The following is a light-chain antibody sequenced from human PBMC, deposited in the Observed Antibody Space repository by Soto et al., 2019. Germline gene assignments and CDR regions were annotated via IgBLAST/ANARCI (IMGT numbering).Light chain of an antibody. CDR3: QQYNNWPPLT. CDR2: GAS. Sequence: EIVMTQSPANLSVSPGERATLSCRASQSVSSALAWYQQKPGQAPRLLIYGASTRATGIPARFSGSGSGTEFTLTISSLQSEDFAVYYCQQYNNWPPLTFGGGTNVEIK. CDR1: QSVSSA. J-gene: IGKJ4*01. V-gene: IGKV3-15*01.